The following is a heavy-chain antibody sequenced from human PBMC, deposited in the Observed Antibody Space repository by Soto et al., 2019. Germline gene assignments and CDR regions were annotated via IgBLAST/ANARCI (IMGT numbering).Heavy chain of an antibody. CDR1: GFTFSSYA. Sequence: EVQLLESGGGLVQPGGSLRLSCTASGFTFSSYAMSWVRQAPGKGLEWVSSFSGRGGSTYYADSVKGRFTISRDNSKNTLYLQMNSLRAEDTAVYYCAKECHLWFGELLPVWCQGTLVTVSS. D-gene: IGHD3-10*01. J-gene: IGHJ4*02. V-gene: IGHV3-23*01. CDR2: FSGRGGST. CDR3: AKECHLWFGELLPV.